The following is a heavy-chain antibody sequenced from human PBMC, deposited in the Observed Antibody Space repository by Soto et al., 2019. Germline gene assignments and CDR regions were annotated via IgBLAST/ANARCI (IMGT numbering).Heavy chain of an antibody. V-gene: IGHV3-66*02. CDR1: GFTVSSNY. Sequence: GGSLRLSCAASGFTVSSNYMSWVRQAPGKGLEWVSVIYSGGSTYYVDSVKGRFTISRDNSKNTLYLQMNSLRAEDTAVYYCARLELGEAFDIWGQGTMVTVSS. CDR2: IYSGGST. D-gene: IGHD7-27*01. CDR3: ARLELGEAFDI. J-gene: IGHJ3*02.